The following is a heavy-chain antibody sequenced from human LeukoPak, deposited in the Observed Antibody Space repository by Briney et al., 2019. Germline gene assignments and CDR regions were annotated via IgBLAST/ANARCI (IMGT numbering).Heavy chain of an antibody. Sequence: ASVKVSCKASGYTFIGYSMHWVLQAPGQGLEWMGWINPNSGGTNYAQKFQGRVTMTRDTSISTAYMELSRLRSDDTAVYYCALTVAGPNYFDYWGQGTLVTVSS. D-gene: IGHD6-19*01. CDR1: GYTFIGYS. CDR3: ALTVAGPNYFDY. V-gene: IGHV1-2*02. J-gene: IGHJ4*02. CDR2: INPNSGGT.